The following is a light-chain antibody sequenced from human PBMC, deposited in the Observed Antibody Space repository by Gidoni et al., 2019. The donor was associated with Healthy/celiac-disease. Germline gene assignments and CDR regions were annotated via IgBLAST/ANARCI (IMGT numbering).Light chain of an antibody. J-gene: IGKJ1*01. Sequence: EMVMTQSPLSLPVTPGEPASISCRSSQSLRHSNGYNYLDWYLQKPGQSPQLLIYLGSTRASGVPYRFSGSGSGTDFTLKISRVEAEDVGVYYCMQALQTPWTFGQGTKVEIK. CDR1: QSLRHSNGYNY. CDR3: MQALQTPWT. CDR2: LGS. V-gene: IGKV2-28*01.